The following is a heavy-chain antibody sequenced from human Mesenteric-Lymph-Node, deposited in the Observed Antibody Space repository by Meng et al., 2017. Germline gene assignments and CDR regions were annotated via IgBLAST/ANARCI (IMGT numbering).Heavy chain of an antibody. J-gene: IGHJ4*02. D-gene: IGHD3-10*01. V-gene: IGHV3-7*01. CDR1: GLSFNTYW. Sequence: GGSLRLSCAASGLSFNTYWMSWVRQAPGKGLEWVAIIKEDGSEKVYVDSVKGRFTISRDNAKNSLYLQMNSLRVDDAAVYYCATDYYRSVNYWGLGTLVTVSS. CDR2: IKEDGSEK. CDR3: ATDYYRSVNY.